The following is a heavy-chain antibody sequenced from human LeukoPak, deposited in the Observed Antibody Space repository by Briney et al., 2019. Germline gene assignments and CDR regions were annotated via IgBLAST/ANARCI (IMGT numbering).Heavy chain of an antibody. CDR1: GFTFSSYS. CDR2: ISYDGSLQ. V-gene: IGHV3-30-3*01. J-gene: IGHJ6*02. Sequence: GGSLRLSCAASGFTFSSYSMSWVRQAPGKGLEWVAVISYDGSLQYYADSVKGRFTISRDNSKNTLYLQMSSLRGEDTAVYYCARGGLIAAGTDYSYGIDVWGQGTTVTVSS. D-gene: IGHD6-13*01. CDR3: ARGGLIAAGTDYSYGIDV.